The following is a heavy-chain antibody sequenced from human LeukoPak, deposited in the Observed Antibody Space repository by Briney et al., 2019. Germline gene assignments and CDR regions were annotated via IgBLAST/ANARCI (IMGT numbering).Heavy chain of an antibody. Sequence: SETLSLTCTVSGGSISSSSYYWCWIRQPPGKGLEWIGSIYYSGSTYYNPSLKSRVTISVDTSKNQFSLKLSSVPAAAPAVYYCASAGEYSSSSGSPYYYYYYMDVWGKGTTVTVPS. V-gene: IGHV4-39*07. D-gene: IGHD6-6*01. CDR3: ASAGEYSSSSGSPYYYYYYMDV. CDR1: GGSISSSSYY. J-gene: IGHJ6*03. CDR2: IYYSGST.